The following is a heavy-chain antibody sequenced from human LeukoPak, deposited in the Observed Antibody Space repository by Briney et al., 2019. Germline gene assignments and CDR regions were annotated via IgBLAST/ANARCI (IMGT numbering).Heavy chain of an antibody. CDR2: MNPNSGNT. CDR3: ARSGVGATDFDY. D-gene: IGHD1-26*01. V-gene: IGHV1-8*01. Sequence: ASVKVSCNASGYTFTSYDINWVRQATGQGLEWMGWMNPNSGNTGYAQKFQGRVTMTRNTSISTAYMELSSLRSEDTAVYYCARSGVGATDFDYWGQGTLVTVSS. CDR1: GYTFTSYD. J-gene: IGHJ4*02.